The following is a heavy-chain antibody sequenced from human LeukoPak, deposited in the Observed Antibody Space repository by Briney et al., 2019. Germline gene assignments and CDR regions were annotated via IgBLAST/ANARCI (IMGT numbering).Heavy chain of an antibody. V-gene: IGHV3-30*18. J-gene: IGHJ5*02. CDR2: ISYDGSNK. CDR1: GFTFSSYS. Sequence: PGGSLRLSCAASGFTFSSYSMHWVRQAPGKGLEWVAVISYDGSNKYYADSVKGRFTISRDNSKNTLYLQMNSLRAEDTAVYYCAKDQSQLPSDWFDPWGQGTLVTVSS. CDR3: AKDQSQLPSDWFDP. D-gene: IGHD2-2*01.